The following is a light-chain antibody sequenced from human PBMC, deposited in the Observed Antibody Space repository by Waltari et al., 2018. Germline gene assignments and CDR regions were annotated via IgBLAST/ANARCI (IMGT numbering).Light chain of an antibody. J-gene: IGLJ2*01. CDR3: CSYGGRTTI. V-gene: IGLV2-23*01. CDR2: EGS. CDR1: SNHFGNYYL. Sequence: QSALTQPASVSGSPGQSITIPCTCGSNHFGNYYLLSWFQQHPGKAPKLLIFEGSKRPSGVSDRFSGSHSDNSASLTISGLQAEDEADYYCCSYGGRTTIFGGGTRLTVL.